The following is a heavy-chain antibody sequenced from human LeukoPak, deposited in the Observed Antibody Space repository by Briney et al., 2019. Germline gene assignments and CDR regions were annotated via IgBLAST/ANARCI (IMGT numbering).Heavy chain of an antibody. V-gene: IGHV3-30*02. CDR3: AKDEGGPTVSDY. Sequence: GGSLRLSCAASGFTFTNFAMHWVRPAPGKGLEWVAFIPYDGNSEYYADSVKGRFTISRDNSKNTLYLQMNSLRTEDTALYYCAKDEGGPTVSDYWGQGTLVTVSS. CDR1: GFTFTNFA. J-gene: IGHJ4*02. D-gene: IGHD4-11*01. CDR2: IPYDGNSE.